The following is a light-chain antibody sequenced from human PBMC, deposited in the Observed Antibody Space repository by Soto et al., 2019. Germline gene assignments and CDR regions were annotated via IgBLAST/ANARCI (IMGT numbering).Light chain of an antibody. J-gene: IGLJ2*01. CDR3: QSYESSLSGVV. CDR2: GNS. V-gene: IGLV1-40*01. Sequence: QSVLTQPPSVSGAPGQRVTISCTGSSSNIGAGYDVHWYQQLPGTAPKLLIHGNSNRPSGVPDRFSGSKSGTSASLAITGLQAEDEADYYCQSYESSLSGVVFGGGTKVTV. CDR1: SSNIGAGYD.